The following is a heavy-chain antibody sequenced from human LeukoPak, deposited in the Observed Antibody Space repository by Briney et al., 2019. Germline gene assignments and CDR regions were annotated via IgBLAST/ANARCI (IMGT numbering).Heavy chain of an antibody. CDR2: ISGSGGST. V-gene: IGHV3-23*01. D-gene: IGHD3-9*01. CDR3: AKAHFDWLLDYYYGMDV. Sequence: GGSLRLSCAASGFTFSSYAMSWVRQAPGKGLEWVSAISGSGGSTYYADSVKGRFTISRDNSKNTLYLQMNSLRAEDTAVYYCAKAHFDWLLDYYYGMDVWGQGNTVTVSS. J-gene: IGHJ6*02. CDR1: GFTFSSYA.